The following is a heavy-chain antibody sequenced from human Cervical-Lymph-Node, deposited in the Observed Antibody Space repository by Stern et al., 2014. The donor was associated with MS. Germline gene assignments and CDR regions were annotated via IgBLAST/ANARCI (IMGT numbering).Heavy chain of an antibody. CDR3: VKETTGYGHGAFDV. CDR1: GVTFDDYA. CDR2: NSWNSGSI. J-gene: IGHJ3*01. Sequence: VQLVESGGGLVQPGGALRLSCAASGVTFDDYAFHRVRQVPGKGLEGVSHNSWNSGSIGYADSCKCRFTIFRDNAKNSLYLQMNSLRAEDTALYYCVKETTGYGHGAFDVWGQGTMVTVSS. V-gene: IGHV3-9*01. D-gene: IGHD4-17*01.